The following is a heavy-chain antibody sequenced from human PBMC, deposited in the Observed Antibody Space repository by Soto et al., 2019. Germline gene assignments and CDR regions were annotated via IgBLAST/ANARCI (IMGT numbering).Heavy chain of an antibody. CDR3: ARGRSNWNYSPVGSDY. CDR1: GGSFSGYY. D-gene: IGHD1-7*01. Sequence: SETLSLTCAVYGGSFSGYYWSWIRQPPGKGLEWIGEINHSGSTSYNPSLKSRVTISVDTSKNQFSLKLSSVTAADTAVYYCARGRSNWNYSPVGSDYWGQGTLVTVSS. J-gene: IGHJ4*02. CDR2: INHSGST. V-gene: IGHV4-34*01.